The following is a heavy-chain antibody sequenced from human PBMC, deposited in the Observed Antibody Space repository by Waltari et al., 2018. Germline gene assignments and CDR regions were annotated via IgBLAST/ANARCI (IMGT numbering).Heavy chain of an antibody. Sequence: EVQLVESGGGLVQPGGSLRLSCAVSGFTFSDYWMSWVRQAPGKGREWVANRKEDGSVTNYVDSVKGRFTISRDNARNSLFLQMNSLRDERTAIYYCARASSSSSYDAWGQGTLVTVSS. CDR3: ARASSSSSYDA. J-gene: IGHJ5*02. D-gene: IGHD6-6*01. CDR2: RKEDGSVT. CDR1: GFTFSDYW. V-gene: IGHV3-7*04.